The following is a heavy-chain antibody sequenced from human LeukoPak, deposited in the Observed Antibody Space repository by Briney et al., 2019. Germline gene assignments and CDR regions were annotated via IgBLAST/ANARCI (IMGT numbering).Heavy chain of an antibody. Sequence: GGSLRLSCAASGFTFSSYAMSWVRQAPGKGLEWVSAISGTGGSTSYADSVKGRFTISRDNSKTTLYLQMDSLRAEDTAVYYCAKEGAWQQPYYFDYWGQGTLVTVSS. D-gene: IGHD6-13*01. CDR3: AKEGAWQQPYYFDY. CDR1: GFTFSSYA. V-gene: IGHV3-23*01. J-gene: IGHJ4*02. CDR2: ISGTGGST.